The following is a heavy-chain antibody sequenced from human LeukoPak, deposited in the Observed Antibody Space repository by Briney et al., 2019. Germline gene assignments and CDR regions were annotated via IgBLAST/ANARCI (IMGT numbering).Heavy chain of an antibody. CDR2: IWYGASNK. V-gene: IGHV3-33*01. D-gene: IGHD3-10*01. CDR3: ARDYYGSGSVTHDAFAI. CDR1: GFTFSSFG. Sequence: GGSLRLSCAASGFTFSSFGMHWVRQAPGKGLEWVAVIWYGASNKYYADSVKGRFTISRDNAKKSLFLQMNSLRAEDTAVYYCARDYYGSGSVTHDAFAIWGQGTMVTVSS. J-gene: IGHJ3*02.